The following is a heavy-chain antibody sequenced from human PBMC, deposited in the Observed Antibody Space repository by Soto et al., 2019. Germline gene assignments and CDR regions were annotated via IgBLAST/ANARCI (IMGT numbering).Heavy chain of an antibody. CDR3: ARGGGFTYGMDV. J-gene: IGHJ6*02. Sequence: QLQLQECGSGLVKPSQTLSLTCAVSGGSISSGGYSWSWIRQPPGEGLEWIGYIYHSGSTYYNPSLKSRVTISVDRSKNQFSLKLSSVTAADTAVYYCARGGGFTYGMDVWGQGTTVTVSS. V-gene: IGHV4-30-2*01. D-gene: IGHD5-12*01. CDR1: GGSISSGGYS. CDR2: IYHSGST.